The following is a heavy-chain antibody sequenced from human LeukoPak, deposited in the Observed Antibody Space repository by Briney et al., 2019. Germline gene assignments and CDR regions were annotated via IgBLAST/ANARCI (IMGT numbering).Heavy chain of an antibody. J-gene: IGHJ5*02. CDR3: ARQGSVESSGYLNWFDP. Sequence: PSETLSLTCTVSGGSISSYYWSWIRQPPGEGLEWIGYIHYSGSTNYNPSLKSRVTISVDTSKNQFSLKLSSVTAADTAVYYCARQGSVESSGYLNWFDPWGQGTLVNVSS. D-gene: IGHD3-22*01. CDR1: GGSISSYY. CDR2: IHYSGST. V-gene: IGHV4-59*01.